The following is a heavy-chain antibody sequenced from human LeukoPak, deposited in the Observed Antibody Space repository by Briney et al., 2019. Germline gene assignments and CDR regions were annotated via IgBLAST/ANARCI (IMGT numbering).Heavy chain of an antibody. CDR2: FYTRGTT. J-gene: IGHJ3*02. D-gene: IGHD3-16*01. Sequence: SETLSLTCTVSGGSIIIYYWSWIRHSAGKGLEWIGRFYTRGTTNYNPSLRSRVTMSVDTSKNQFSLKLSSVTAADTAVYYCARDFGGAFDIWGQGTMVTVSS. CDR3: ARDFGGAFDI. CDR1: GGSIIIYY. V-gene: IGHV4-4*07.